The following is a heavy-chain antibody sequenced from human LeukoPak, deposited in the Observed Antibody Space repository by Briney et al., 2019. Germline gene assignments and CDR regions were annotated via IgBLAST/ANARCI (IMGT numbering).Heavy chain of an antibody. CDR1: GFTFSSYA. D-gene: IGHD2-21*01. CDR3: ATEKGDSPDY. V-gene: IGHV3-23*01. J-gene: IGHJ4*02. CDR2: ISGSGGST. Sequence: PGGSLRLSCAASGFTFSSYAMNWVRQAPGKGLEWVSGISGSGGSTYYADSVKGRFTISRDNSKNTLYVQMNSLRAEDTAVYYCATEKGDSPDYWGQGTLVTVSS.